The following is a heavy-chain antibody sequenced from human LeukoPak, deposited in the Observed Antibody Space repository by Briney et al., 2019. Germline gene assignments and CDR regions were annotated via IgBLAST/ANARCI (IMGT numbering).Heavy chain of an antibody. Sequence: PGGSLRLSCAASGFTFSNYAMTWVRQAPGKGLEWVSAIGSSGGRTYYADSVKGRFTISRDNSKNTVFLQMNTLRAEDTAVYYCAKAAAGTCDYWGQGTLVTVSS. CDR2: IGSSGGRT. V-gene: IGHV3-23*01. CDR1: GFTFSNYA. J-gene: IGHJ4*02. CDR3: AKAAAGTCDY. D-gene: IGHD6-13*01.